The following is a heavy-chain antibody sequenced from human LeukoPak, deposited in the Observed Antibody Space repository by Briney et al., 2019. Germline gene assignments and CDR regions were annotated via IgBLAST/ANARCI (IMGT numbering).Heavy chain of an antibody. J-gene: IGHJ5*02. V-gene: IGHV1-18*01. CDR1: GYTFSSYH. CDR3: ATDLSYTRVAGTGINWFDP. D-gene: IGHD6-19*01. Sequence: ASVTVSCKASGYTFSSYHVSWVRQAPGQGLEWMGWINTYDGNTNYAQNFQGRVAMTTDTSTSTAYMELRSLRSEDTAVYYCATDLSYTRVAGTGINWFDPWGQGTLVTVSS. CDR2: INTYDGNT.